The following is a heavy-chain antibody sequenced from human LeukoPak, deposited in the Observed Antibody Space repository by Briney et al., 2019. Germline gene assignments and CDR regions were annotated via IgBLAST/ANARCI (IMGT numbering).Heavy chain of an antibody. CDR2: INHSGST. CDR1: GGSFSDYY. CDR3: VRGLYCSGGSCRFDY. D-gene: IGHD2-15*01. Sequence: SETLSLTCAVYGGSFSDYYWSWIRQPPGKGLEWIGEINHSGSTNYNPSLTSRVTISVDTSKNQFSLKLSSVTAADTAVYYCVRGLYCSGGSCRFDYWGQGTLVTVSS. J-gene: IGHJ4*02. V-gene: IGHV4-34*01.